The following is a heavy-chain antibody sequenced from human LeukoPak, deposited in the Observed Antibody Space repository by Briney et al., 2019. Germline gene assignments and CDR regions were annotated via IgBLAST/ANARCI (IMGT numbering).Heavy chain of an antibody. D-gene: IGHD6-13*01. Sequence: PGGSLRLSCVASGFTFSSHWMSWIRQPPGKGLECIGSVYYSGNTYYNPSLKSRVTISVDTSKNQFSLKLSSVTAADTAVYYCARAVTSSSSWYKWVNWFDPWGQGTLVTVSS. CDR2: VYYSGNT. J-gene: IGHJ5*02. CDR3: ARAVTSSSSWYKWVNWFDP. V-gene: IGHV4-39*07. CDR1: GFTFSSHW.